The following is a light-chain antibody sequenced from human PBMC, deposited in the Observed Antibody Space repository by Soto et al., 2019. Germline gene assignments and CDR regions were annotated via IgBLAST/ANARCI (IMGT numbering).Light chain of an antibody. V-gene: IGLV2-18*02. CDR2: EVS. J-gene: IGLJ1*01. CDR3: NSYTGSSTYV. CDR1: SSDVGNYNR. Sequence: QSVLTQPPSVSGPPGQSVALSCTGTSSDVGNYNRVSWYQQPPGAAPKLMIYEVSNRPSGVPDRSSGSKSGNTASLTISGLQAEDEADYYCNSYTGSSTYVFGTGTKVTVL.